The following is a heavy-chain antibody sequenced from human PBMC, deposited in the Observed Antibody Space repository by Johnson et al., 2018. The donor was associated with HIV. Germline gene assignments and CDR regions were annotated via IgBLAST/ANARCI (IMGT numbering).Heavy chain of an antibody. J-gene: IGHJ3*02. D-gene: IGHD2-21*02. CDR3: VRVGKYCGDDCNSGVDAFDI. CDR2: INWNGANK. Sequence: VQLVESGGGLVQPGGSLRLSCAASGFTVSSNYMSWVRQAPGKGLEWVAEINWNGANKEYADSVKGRFTISRDNAKNSLYLQMNSLRVEDTALYYCVRVGKYCGDDCNSGVDAFDIWGQGTMVTVSS. V-gene: IGHV3-20*04. CDR1: GFTVSSNY.